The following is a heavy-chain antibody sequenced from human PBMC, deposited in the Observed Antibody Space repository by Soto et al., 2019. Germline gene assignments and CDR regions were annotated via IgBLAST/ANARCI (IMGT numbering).Heavy chain of an antibody. V-gene: IGHV4-59*01. J-gene: IGHJ4*03. CDR2: IYHSGTT. CDR3: ATAHTEALATVPAARHDH. Sequence: PSETLSLTCTVSGGSLSSFYWGWIRRPPGRGLEWIGYIYHSGTTKYNSSLKSRVTMSVDSSKNEFSLKLTSVTAADTAVYYCATAHTEALATVPAARHDHWGNRNMVTVSS. D-gene: IGHD2-2*01. CDR1: GGSLSSFY.